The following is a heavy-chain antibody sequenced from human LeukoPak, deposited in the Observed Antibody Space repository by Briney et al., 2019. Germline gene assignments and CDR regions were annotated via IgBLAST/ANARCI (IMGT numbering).Heavy chain of an antibody. CDR3: ARATITMAVGVPADAFDI. D-gene: IGHD3-22*01. V-gene: IGHV4-30-4*08. CDR1: GGSISSADYC. Sequence: PSETLSLTCTVSGGSISSADYCWSWIRQPPGKGLEWIGYIYYSGNTYYNPSLKSRVTISLDRSKNQFSLKQSSVTAADTAVYYCARATITMAVGVPADAFDIWGQGTMVTVSS. CDR2: IYYSGNT. J-gene: IGHJ3*02.